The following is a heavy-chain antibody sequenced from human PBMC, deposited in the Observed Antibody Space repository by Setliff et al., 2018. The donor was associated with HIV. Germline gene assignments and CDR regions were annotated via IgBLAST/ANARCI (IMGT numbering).Heavy chain of an antibody. Sequence: KPSETLSLTCAVYGGSFSDNYWSWIRQSPGKGLEWIGEINHSGRTKYSPSLRSRVSISVDTSKTQFSLKLSSVTAADTAVYYCARVSKTYWYSIPRDYYHHMDVWGKGTTVTVSS. CDR3: ARVSKTYWYSIPRDYYHHMDV. CDR1: GGSFSDNY. J-gene: IGHJ6*03. CDR2: INHSGRT. D-gene: IGHD2-8*02. V-gene: IGHV4-34*01.